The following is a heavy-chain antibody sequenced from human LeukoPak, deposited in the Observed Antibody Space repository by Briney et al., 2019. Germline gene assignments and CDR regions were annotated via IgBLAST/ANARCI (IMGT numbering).Heavy chain of an antibody. CDR1: GFSFSDYY. D-gene: IGHD3-3*01. V-gene: IGHV3-11*01. CDR3: ARDRSDYYDY. Sequence: GGCLRLSCAASGFSFSDYYMGWSRPAPGERLEWVSYISSSGSTIYYADPVKGRLTISRDKAKNSLYLQMNSLRAEDTAVYYCARDRSDYYDYWGQGTLVTVSS. CDR2: ISSSGSTI. J-gene: IGHJ4*02.